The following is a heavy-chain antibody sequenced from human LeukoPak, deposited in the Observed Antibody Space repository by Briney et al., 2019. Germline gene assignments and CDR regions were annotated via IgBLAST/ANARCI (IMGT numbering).Heavy chain of an antibody. V-gene: IGHV4-4*07. Sequence: PSETLSLTCTVAGGSISNYYWSRIRQPAGKGLEWIGRIYTSGSTNYNPSLKSRVTMSVDTSKNQFSLKLSSVTAADSAVYYCARGRPDYFDYWGQGTLVTVSS. CDR3: ARGRPDYFDY. CDR2: IYTSGST. CDR1: GGSISNYY. J-gene: IGHJ4*02.